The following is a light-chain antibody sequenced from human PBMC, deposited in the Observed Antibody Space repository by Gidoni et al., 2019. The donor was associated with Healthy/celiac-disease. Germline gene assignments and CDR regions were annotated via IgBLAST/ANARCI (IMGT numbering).Light chain of an antibody. CDR3: QQYNSYPLT. J-gene: IGKJ4*01. Sequence: DIQMTQSPSTLSASVGDRVNITCRASQSISSWLAWYQQKQGKAPKLLIYKASSLESGVPSRLSGSGSGTEFTLTTSSLQPDDFATYYCQQYNSYPLTFGGGTKVEIK. CDR2: KAS. V-gene: IGKV1-5*03. CDR1: QSISSW.